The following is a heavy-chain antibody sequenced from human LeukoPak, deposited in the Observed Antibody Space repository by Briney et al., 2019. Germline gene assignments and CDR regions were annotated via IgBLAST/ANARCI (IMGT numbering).Heavy chain of an antibody. D-gene: IGHD6-13*01. CDR1: GFTVSSNY. CDR2: IYSGGST. V-gene: IGHV3-53*01. Sequence: GGSLRLSCAASGFTVSSNYMSWVRQAPGKGLEWVSVIYSGGSTYYADSVRGRFTISRDNSKNTLYLQMNSLRAEDTAVYYCARNGYSSSWYRNWGQGTLVTVSS. CDR3: ARNGYSSSWYRN. J-gene: IGHJ4*02.